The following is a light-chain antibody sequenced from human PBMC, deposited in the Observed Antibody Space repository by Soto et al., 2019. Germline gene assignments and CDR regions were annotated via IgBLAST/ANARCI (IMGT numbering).Light chain of an antibody. CDR2: AAS. CDR1: QSISSY. V-gene: IGKV1-39*01. CDR3: QQSYSTQFP. Sequence: DIQMTQSPSSLSASVGDRVTITCRASQSISSYLNWYQQKPGKAPKLLIYAASSLQSGVPSRFSGSGSGTDLTLTIRSLQPEDFATYYCQQSYSTQFPLGPGPKVDIK. J-gene: IGKJ3*01.